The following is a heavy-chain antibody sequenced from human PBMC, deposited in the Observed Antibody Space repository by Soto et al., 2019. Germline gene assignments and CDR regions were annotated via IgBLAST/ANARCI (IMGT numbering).Heavy chain of an antibody. CDR2: IYYSGIT. Sequence: SETLSLTCTVSGGSISSYYWSWIRQPPGKGLEWIGYIYYSGITNYNPSLKSRVTISVDTSKNQFSLMLSSVTAADTAVYYCARLPPSGRGYCSGGSCYGPRGYYYYYMDVWGKGTTVTVSS. D-gene: IGHD2-15*01. V-gene: IGHV4-59*08. CDR3: ARLPPSGRGYCSGGSCYGPRGYYYYYMDV. CDR1: GGSISSYY. J-gene: IGHJ6*03.